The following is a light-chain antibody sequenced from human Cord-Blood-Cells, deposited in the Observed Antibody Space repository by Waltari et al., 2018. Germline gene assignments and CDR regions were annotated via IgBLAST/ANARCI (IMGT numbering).Light chain of an antibody. CDR1: SSDVGGYNY. CDR2: DVS. J-gene: IGLJ1*01. Sequence: QSALTQPASVSGSPGQSITISCTGTSSDVGGYNYVSSYQQHPGKAPKLMSYDVSNRPSGVSNRFSGSKSGNTASLTISGLQAEDEADYYCSSYTSSSTVFGTGTKVTVL. CDR3: SSYTSSSTV. V-gene: IGLV2-14*01.